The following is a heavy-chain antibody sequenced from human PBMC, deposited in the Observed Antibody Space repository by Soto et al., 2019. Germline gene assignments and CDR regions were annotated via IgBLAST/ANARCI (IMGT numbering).Heavy chain of an antibody. CDR3: AHAYGGRSLY. V-gene: IGHV2-5*02. CDR2: IYWDDSK. CDR1: GFSLTTDRVG. Sequence: QITLKESGPTLVKPTQTLTLTCTFSGFSLTTDRVGVGWIRQPPGEALEWLAVIYWDDSKTYRPSLESRLTITNDTSNTQVALTMTNMDSLDTATYYCAHAYGGRSLYWGQGTLVTVSS. D-gene: IGHD1-26*01. J-gene: IGHJ4*02.